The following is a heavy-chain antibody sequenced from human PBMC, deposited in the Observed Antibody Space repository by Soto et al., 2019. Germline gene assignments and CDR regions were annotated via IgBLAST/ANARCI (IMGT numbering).Heavy chain of an antibody. CDR2: ISGSGGST. CDR1: GFTFSSYA. J-gene: IGHJ4*02. V-gene: IGHV3-23*01. D-gene: IGHD2-8*01. CDR3: AKVPSHVLEPYFDY. Sequence: GSLRLSCAASGFTFSSYAMIWVRQAPGEGLEWVSAISGSGGSTYYADSVKGRFTISRDNSKNTLYLQMNSLRAEDTAVYYCAKVPSHVLEPYFDYWGQGTLVTVSS.